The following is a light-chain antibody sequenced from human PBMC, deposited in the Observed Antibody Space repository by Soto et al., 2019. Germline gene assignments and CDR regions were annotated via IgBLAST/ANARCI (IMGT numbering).Light chain of an antibody. V-gene: IGLV2-8*01. Sequence: QYALTQPPSASGSPGQSVTISCTGTSSDIGVYDYVSWYQQKSGKAPKLMIFEVIRRPSGVPDRFSGSKSGNTASLTVSGLQAEDECDYYCSAYAVSNHWVFGRGTKLTVL. J-gene: IGLJ3*02. CDR3: SAYAVSNHWV. CDR1: SSDIGVYDY. CDR2: EVI.